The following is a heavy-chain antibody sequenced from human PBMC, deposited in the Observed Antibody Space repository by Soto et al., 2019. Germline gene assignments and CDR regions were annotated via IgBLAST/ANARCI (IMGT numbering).Heavy chain of an antibody. CDR3: ARHIHNQGFAYYFDS. CDR2: IYYNGDT. V-gene: IGHV4-31*03. CDR1: GGSISSGARY. Sequence: SETLSLTCTVSGGSISSGARYWTWVRQHPGKGLEWIGYIYYNGDTYYNPSLKSRVIISLDTSKNQFSLKLSSVTAADTAVYYCARHIHNQGFAYYFDSRGPGPLVTVSS. J-gene: IGHJ4*02. D-gene: IGHD1-1*01.